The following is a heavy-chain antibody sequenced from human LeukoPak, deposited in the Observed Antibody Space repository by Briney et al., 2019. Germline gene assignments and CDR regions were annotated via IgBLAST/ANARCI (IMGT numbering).Heavy chain of an antibody. CDR3: ARDGLQGSIL. CDR1: GXSISGYY. D-gene: IGHD4-11*01. CDR2: IYNSGST. J-gene: IGHJ4*02. V-gene: IGHV4-59*01. Sequence: PSETLSLTCTVSGXSISGYYWSWIRQPPGKGLEWIGYIYNSGSTTYNPSLKSRVTISVDTSKNQFSLRLRSVTAVDTAVYYCARDGLQGSILWGQGTLVTVSS.